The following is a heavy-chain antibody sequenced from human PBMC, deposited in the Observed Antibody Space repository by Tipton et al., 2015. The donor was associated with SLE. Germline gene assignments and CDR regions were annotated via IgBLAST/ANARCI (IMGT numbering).Heavy chain of an antibody. CDR3: ARHIYDTSGGPFDY. CDR2: ITSSNYI. J-gene: IGHJ4*02. V-gene: IGHV3-21*01. D-gene: IGHD3-22*01. Sequence: SLRLSCAASGFTFSSYAMNWVRQAPGKGLEWVSSITSSNYIYYADSLKGRFTISRDNAKNSLYLQMNSLRAEDTAVYYCARHIYDTSGGPFDYWGQGTLVTVSS. CDR1: GFTFSSYA.